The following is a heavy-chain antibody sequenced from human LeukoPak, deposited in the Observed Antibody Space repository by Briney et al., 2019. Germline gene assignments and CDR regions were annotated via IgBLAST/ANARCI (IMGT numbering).Heavy chain of an antibody. Sequence: SQTLSLTCAISGDSHSSNSGAWTWLRQSPSRGLEWLGRTYYRSKWYNDYATSVKSRITINPDTSKNKFSLQLNSVTPEDTAVYYCAGSASTLEYWGQGALVTVSS. V-gene: IGHV6-1*01. J-gene: IGHJ4*02. CDR3: AGSASTLEY. CDR2: TYYRSKWYN. CDR1: GDSHSSNSGA. D-gene: IGHD6-19*01.